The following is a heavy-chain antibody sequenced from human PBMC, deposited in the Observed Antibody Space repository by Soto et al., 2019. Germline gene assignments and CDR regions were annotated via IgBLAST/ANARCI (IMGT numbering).Heavy chain of an antibody. Sequence: GESLKISCKGSGYSFTSYWISWVRQMPGKGLEWMGRIDPSDSYTTYSPSFQGHVTISVDKSISTAYLQWSSLKASDTAMYYCARHSGPYSSTSPVGYWGQGTLVTVSS. CDR1: GYSFTSYW. D-gene: IGHD6-19*01. CDR3: ARHSGPYSSTSPVGY. CDR2: IDPSDSYT. J-gene: IGHJ4*02. V-gene: IGHV5-10-1*01.